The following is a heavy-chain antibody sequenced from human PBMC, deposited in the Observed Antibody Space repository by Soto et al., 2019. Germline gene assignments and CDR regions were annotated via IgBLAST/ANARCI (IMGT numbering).Heavy chain of an antibody. D-gene: IGHD2-2*01. CDR1: GFTFSSYE. V-gene: IGHV3-48*03. CDR2: ISSSGETV. Sequence: GGSLRLSCEVSGFTFSSYEMYWVRQAPGKGLEWVAYISSSGETVYYAGSVQGRFTISRDNAKNSLYLQMSSLGAEGTAVYYCAREGFYAMDVWGQGTTVTVSS. CDR3: AREGFYAMDV. J-gene: IGHJ6*02.